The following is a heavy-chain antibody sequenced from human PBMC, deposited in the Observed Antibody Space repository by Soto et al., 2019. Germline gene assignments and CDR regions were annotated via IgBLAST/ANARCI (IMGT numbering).Heavy chain of an antibody. D-gene: IGHD3-22*01. Sequence: EVQLLESGGGLVQPGGSLRLSSAASGFTFSSYAMSWVRQAPGKGLEWVSAISGSGGSTYYADSVKGRFTISRDNSKNTLYLQMNSLRAEDTAVYYCAKDIYDSSGYYYGDWFDPWGQGTLVTVSS. J-gene: IGHJ5*02. V-gene: IGHV3-23*01. CDR2: ISGSGGST. CDR1: GFTFSSYA. CDR3: AKDIYDSSGYYYGDWFDP.